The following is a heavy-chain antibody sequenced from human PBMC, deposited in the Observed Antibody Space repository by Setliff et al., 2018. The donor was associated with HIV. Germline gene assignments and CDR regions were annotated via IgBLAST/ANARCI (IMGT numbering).Heavy chain of an antibody. CDR2: INPNSGGT. J-gene: IGHJ4*02. CDR3: ATGRDSSGYYFLADY. V-gene: IGHV1-2*02. Sequence: ASVKVSCKTSGYTFTGYHMHWVRQAPGQGLECMGWINPNSGGTIYAQKFQDRVTMTRDTSSSTAYMELSRLRSDDTAVYYCATGRDSSGYYFLADYWGRGTLVTVSS. CDR1: GYTFTGYH. D-gene: IGHD3-22*01.